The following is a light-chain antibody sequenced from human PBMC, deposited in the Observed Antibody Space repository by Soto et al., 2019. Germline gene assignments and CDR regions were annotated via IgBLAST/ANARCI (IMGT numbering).Light chain of an antibody. V-gene: IGKV1-39*01. CDR1: QSISNY. CDR3: QQTYKDPLT. CDR2: LAS. Sequence: DIQMTQSPSSLSASVGDRVTITCRASQSISNYLKWYQQRPGKAPKLLIYLASTLSSGVPSKFSGSGSGTDFTLTISVLQPEDSATYYCQQTYKDPLTFGQGTKVEIK. J-gene: IGKJ1*01.